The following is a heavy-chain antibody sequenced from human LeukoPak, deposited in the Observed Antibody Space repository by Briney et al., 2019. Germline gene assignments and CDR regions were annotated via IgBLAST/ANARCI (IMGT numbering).Heavy chain of an antibody. CDR1: GYTFTNFY. CDR2: INPSGGTT. V-gene: IGHV1-46*01. D-gene: IGHD6-19*01. Sequence: ASVKVSCKASGYTFTNFYMHWVRQAPGQGLEWMGIINPSGGTTTYAQKFQGRVTMTRDTSTNTVYMDLSSLRSEDTAVYYCAGDVSAGSQFFDCWGQGTLVTVSS. CDR3: AGDVSAGSQFFDC. J-gene: IGHJ4*02.